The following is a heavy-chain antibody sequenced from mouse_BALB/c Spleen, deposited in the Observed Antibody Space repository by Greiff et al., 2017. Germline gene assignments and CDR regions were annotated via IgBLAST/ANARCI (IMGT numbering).Heavy chain of an antibody. V-gene: IGHV2-2*02. D-gene: IGHD2-4*01. CDR2: IWSGGST. J-gene: IGHJ4*01. CDR1: GFSLTSYG. CDR3: ARKDDCDKGDYYDALAY. Sequence: QVQLQQSGPGLVQPSQSLSITCTVSGFSLTSYGVHWVRQSPGKGLEWLGVIWSGGSTDYNAAFISRLSISKDNSKSQVFFKMNSLQANDTAIYYCARKDDCDKGDYYDALAYWGQGTSVTVSA.